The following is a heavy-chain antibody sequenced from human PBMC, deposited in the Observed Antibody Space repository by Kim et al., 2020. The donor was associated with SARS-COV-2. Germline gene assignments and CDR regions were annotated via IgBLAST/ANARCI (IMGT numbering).Heavy chain of an antibody. J-gene: IGHJ5*02. CDR3: ARVYSSRGDWLDP. CDR2: INTDTGNP. Sequence: ASVKVSCKTSGYTFTNYAINWVRQAPGQGLEWMGWINTDTGNPTYAQGFTGRYVFSLDTSVSTAYLQINRIKAEDTAIYYCARVYSSRGDWLDPWGQGTL. D-gene: IGHD6-19*01. CDR1: GYTFTNYA. V-gene: IGHV7-4-1*02.